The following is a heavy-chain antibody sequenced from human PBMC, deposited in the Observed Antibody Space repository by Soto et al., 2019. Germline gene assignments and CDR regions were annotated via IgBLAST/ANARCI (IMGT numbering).Heavy chain of an antibody. CDR1: GFTFSSYA. CDR2: ISYDGSNK. J-gene: IGHJ5*02. Sequence: GGSRRLSCAASGFTFSSYAMHWVRQAPGKGLEWVAVISYDGSNKYYADSVKGRFTISRDNSKNTLYLQMNSLRAEDTAVYYCASSSGYAGWFDPWGQGTLVTVSS. CDR3: ASSSGYAGWFDP. D-gene: IGHD5-12*01. V-gene: IGHV3-30-3*01.